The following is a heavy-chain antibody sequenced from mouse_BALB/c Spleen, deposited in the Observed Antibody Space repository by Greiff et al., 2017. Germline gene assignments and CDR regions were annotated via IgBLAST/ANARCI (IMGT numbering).Heavy chain of an antibody. CDR3: ARQGLHYYGYYAMDY. J-gene: IGHJ4*01. CDR2: IWSDGST. D-gene: IGHD1-2*01. V-gene: IGHV2-6-2*01. Sequence: VQLQESGPDLVAPSQSLSITCTVSGFSLTSYGVHWVRQPPGKGLEWLVVIWSDGSTTYNSALKSRLSISKDNSKSQVFLKMNSLQTDDTAMYYCARQGLHYYGYYAMDYWGQGTSVTVSS. CDR1: GFSLTSYG.